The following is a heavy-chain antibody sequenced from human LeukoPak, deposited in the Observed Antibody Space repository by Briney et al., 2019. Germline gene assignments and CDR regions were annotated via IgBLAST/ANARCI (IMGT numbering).Heavy chain of an antibody. J-gene: IGHJ4*02. CDR1: GGTFSSYA. V-gene: IGHV1-69*13. Sequence: ASVKVSCKASGGTFSSYAISWVRQAPGQGLEWMGGIIPIFGTANYAQKFQGRVTITADESTSTAYMELSSLRFEDTAVYYCARGGAGLRYFDWLLYYWGQGTLVTVSS. CDR3: ARGGAGLRYFDWLLYY. D-gene: IGHD3-9*01. CDR2: IIPIFGTA.